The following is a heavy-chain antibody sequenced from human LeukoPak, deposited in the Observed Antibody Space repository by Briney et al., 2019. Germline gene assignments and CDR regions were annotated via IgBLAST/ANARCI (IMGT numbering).Heavy chain of an antibody. D-gene: IGHD6-13*01. CDR1: GYTFTGYY. CDR3: ARDFLAEAGYSSSWYYNWFDP. J-gene: IGHJ5*02. V-gene: IGHV1-2*02. Sequence: ASVKVSCKASGYTFTGYYMHWVRQAPGQGLEWMGWINPNSGGTNYAQKFQGRVTMTRDTSISTAYMELSRLRSDDTAVYYCARDFLAEAGYSSSWYYNWFDPWGQGTLVTVSS. CDR2: INPNSGGT.